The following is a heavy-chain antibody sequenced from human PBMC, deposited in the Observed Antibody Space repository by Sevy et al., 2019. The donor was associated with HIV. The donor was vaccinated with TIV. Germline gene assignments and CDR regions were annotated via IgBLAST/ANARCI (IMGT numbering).Heavy chain of an antibody. J-gene: IGHJ4*02. CDR3: AIYGDYGHYFDY. Sequence: GGSLRLSCAASGFTFSSYEMNWVRQAPGKGLEWVSYISSSGSTIYYADSVKGRFTISRDNAKNSLYLQMNSLRAEDTAIYYCAIYGDYGHYFDYWGQGTLVTVSS. CDR1: GFTFSSYE. CDR2: ISSSGSTI. V-gene: IGHV3-48*03. D-gene: IGHD4-17*01.